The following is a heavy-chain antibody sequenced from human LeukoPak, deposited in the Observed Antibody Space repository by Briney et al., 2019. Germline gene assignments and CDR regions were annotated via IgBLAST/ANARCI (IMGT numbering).Heavy chain of an antibody. Sequence: PGGSLRLSCAASGFTFSSYSMNWVRQAPGKGLEWVSYISSSSSTIYYADSVKGRFTISRDNAKNSLYLQMNSLRAEDTAVYYCASGGYDFGGDYWGQGTLVTVSS. J-gene: IGHJ4*02. CDR3: ASGGYDFGGDY. V-gene: IGHV3-48*04. D-gene: IGHD5-12*01. CDR1: GFTFSSYS. CDR2: ISSSSSTI.